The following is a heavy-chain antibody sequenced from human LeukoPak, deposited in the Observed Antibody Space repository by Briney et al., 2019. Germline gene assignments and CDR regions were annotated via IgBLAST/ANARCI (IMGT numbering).Heavy chain of an antibody. CDR3: ASHWGGWYFDL. J-gene: IGHJ2*01. D-gene: IGHD7-27*01. CDR2: IYSGGST. Sequence: GGSLRLSCAASGFTVSSNYMSWVRQAPGKGLEWVADIYSGGSTYYAASVKGRFTISRDNSKSTLYLQMNGLSADDAALYYGASHWGGWYFDLWGRGTLVTVSS. V-gene: IGHV3-53*01. CDR1: GFTVSSNY.